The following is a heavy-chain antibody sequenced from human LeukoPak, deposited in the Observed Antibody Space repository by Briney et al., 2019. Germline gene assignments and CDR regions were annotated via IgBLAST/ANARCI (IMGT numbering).Heavy chain of an antibody. Sequence: GGSLRLSCAASGFTFSSYGMHWVRQAPGKGLEWVALIWYDGSNKYYADSVKGRFTISRDNSKNTLYLQMNSLRAEDTAVYYCAKAGDKYYFDYWGQGTLVTVSS. V-gene: IGHV3-30*02. CDR1: GFTFSSYG. CDR2: IWYDGSNK. J-gene: IGHJ4*02. CDR3: AKAGDKYYFDY.